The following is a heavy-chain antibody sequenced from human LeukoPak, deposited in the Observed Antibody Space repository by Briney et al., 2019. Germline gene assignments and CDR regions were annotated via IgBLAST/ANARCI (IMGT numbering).Heavy chain of an antibody. V-gene: IGHV3-23*01. Sequence: GGSLRLSCEASGFTFISYGMSWVRQAPGKDLEWVSTISNTAYNTYYADSVKGRFTISRDNSANTVSLQMNSLRAEDTALYYCAKHSGSYFIYYVDSWGQGTQVTVSS. CDR1: GFTFISYG. J-gene: IGHJ4*02. CDR3: AKHSGSYFIYYVDS. CDR2: ISNTAYNT. D-gene: IGHD1-26*01.